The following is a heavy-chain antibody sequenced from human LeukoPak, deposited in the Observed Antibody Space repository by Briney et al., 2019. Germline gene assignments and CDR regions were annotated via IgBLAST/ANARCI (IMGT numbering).Heavy chain of an antibody. CDR1: GGTFSSYA. CDR2: IIPISGTA. J-gene: IGHJ4*02. CDR3: AKGSPGVVPAAIDYFDY. D-gene: IGHD2-2*02. V-gene: IGHV1-69*01. Sequence: SVKVSCKASGGTFSSYAISWVRQAPGQGLEWMGGIIPISGTANYAQKFQGRVTITADESTSTAYMELSSLRSEDTAVYYCAKGSPGVVPAAIDYFDYWGQGTLVTVSS.